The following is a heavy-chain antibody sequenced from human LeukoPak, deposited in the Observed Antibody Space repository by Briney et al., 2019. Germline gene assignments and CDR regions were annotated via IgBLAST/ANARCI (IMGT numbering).Heavy chain of an antibody. CDR1: GFTFSDHY. V-gene: IGHV3-72*01. CDR3: ARVRDSDGYSYDY. J-gene: IGHJ4*02. CDR2: IRKKVNGYTT. D-gene: IGHD3-22*01. Sequence: PGRSLRLSCAASGFTFSDHYMDWVRQAPGKGLEWVGRIRKKVNGYTTEYAAPVKGRFTISRDDSKISLYLQMNSLKTEDTALYYCARVRDSDGYSYDYWGQGTLVTVSS.